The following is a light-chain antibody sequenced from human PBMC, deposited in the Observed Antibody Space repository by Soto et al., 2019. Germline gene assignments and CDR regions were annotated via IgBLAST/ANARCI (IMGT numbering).Light chain of an antibody. CDR3: QQYANSHPT. J-gene: IGKJ1*01. Sequence: EIVLTQSPGTLSLSPGERATLSCRASQSVSSGYLAWYQQKPGQAPRLLIYGASSRATGIPDRFSGSGSGTDFTLTISRLEPEDFAVYYCQQYANSHPTFGQGTKV. CDR1: QSVSSGY. CDR2: GAS. V-gene: IGKV3-20*01.